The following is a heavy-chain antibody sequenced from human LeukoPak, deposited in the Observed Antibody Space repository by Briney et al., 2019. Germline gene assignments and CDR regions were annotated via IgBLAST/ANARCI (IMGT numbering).Heavy chain of an antibody. D-gene: IGHD3-10*01. Sequence: PGGSLRLSCAASGFTFDDYAMHWVRQAPGKGLNGFPFLVGVGGSPNVADSVKGRFTISRDNSKNSLYLQMNSLRTEDTALYYCAKDTTYARRGHYGSGSYYSGYFDYWGQGTLVTVSS. J-gene: IGHJ4*02. CDR3: AKDTTYARRGHYGSGSYYSGYFDY. CDR2: LVGVGGSP. V-gene: IGHV3-43*02. CDR1: GFTFDDYA.